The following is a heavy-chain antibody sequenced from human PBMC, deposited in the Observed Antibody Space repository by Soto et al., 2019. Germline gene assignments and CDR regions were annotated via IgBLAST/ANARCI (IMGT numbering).Heavy chain of an antibody. CDR2: IYYSGST. CDR1: GGSISSYY. V-gene: IGHV4-59*08. J-gene: IGHJ5*02. D-gene: IGHD3-9*01. Sequence: PSETLSRTCTVSGGSISSYYGSWMRQPPVKGLEWIGYIYYSGSTNYNPSLKSRVTISVDTSKNQFSLKLSSVTAADTAVYYCARELRYFDWLLFAPRGPGTLVTV. CDR3: ARELRYFDWLLFAP.